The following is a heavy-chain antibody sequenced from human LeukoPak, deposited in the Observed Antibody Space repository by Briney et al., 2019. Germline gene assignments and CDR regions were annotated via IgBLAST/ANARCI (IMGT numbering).Heavy chain of an antibody. Sequence: GGSLRLSCAASGFTFSDYYMSCVRQAPGKGLEWVSAISGSGGSTYYADSVKGRFTISRDNSKNTLYLQMNSLRAEDTAVYYCAKAFGISKYYDSSGYRDWGQGTLVTVSS. D-gene: IGHD3-22*01. CDR3: AKAFGISKYYDSSGYRD. CDR1: GFTFSDYY. CDR2: ISGSGGST. J-gene: IGHJ4*02. V-gene: IGHV3-23*01.